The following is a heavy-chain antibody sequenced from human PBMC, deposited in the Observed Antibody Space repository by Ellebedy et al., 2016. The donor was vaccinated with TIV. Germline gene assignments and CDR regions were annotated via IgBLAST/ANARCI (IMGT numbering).Heavy chain of an antibody. CDR3: ARGNDAFDI. Sequence: GESLKISXAASGFTFSSYSMNWVRQAPGKGLEWVSSISSSSSYIYYADSVKGRFTISRDNAKNSLYLQMNSLRAEDTAVYYCARGNDAFDIWGQGTMVTVSS. V-gene: IGHV3-21*01. CDR1: GFTFSSYS. CDR2: ISSSSSYI. J-gene: IGHJ3*02.